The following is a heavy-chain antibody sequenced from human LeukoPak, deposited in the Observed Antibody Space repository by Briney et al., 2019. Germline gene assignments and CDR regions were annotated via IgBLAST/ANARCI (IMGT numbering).Heavy chain of an antibody. CDR2: IYHSGST. Sequence: SETLSLTCAVSGGSISSSNWWSWVRQPPGKGLEWIGEIYHSGSTNYNPSLRSRVTISVDKSKNQFSLKLSSVTAADTAVYYCARCDIVATIFNYWGQGTLVTVSS. V-gene: IGHV4-4*02. J-gene: IGHJ4*02. D-gene: IGHD5-12*01. CDR1: GGSISSSNW. CDR3: ARCDIVATIFNY.